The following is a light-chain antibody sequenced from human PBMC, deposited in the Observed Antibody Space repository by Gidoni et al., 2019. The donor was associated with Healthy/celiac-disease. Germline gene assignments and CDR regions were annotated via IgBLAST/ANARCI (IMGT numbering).Light chain of an antibody. Sequence: IQMTHSPPSLSASVGDRVTITCRASQSISSYLNSYQQKPGKAPKLLIYAASSLQSGVPSRFSGSGSGTDFTLTISSLQPEDFATYYCQQSYSTLWTFGQGTKVEIK. V-gene: IGKV1-39*01. CDR3: QQSYSTLWT. CDR1: QSISSY. J-gene: IGKJ1*01. CDR2: AAS.